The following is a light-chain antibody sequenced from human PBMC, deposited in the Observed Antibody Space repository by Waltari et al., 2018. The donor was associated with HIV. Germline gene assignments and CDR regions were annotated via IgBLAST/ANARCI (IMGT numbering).Light chain of an antibody. CDR1: QSLYSSNNKNY. J-gene: IGKJ4*01. V-gene: IGKV4-1*01. CDR3: QHYYVTSPLT. Sequence: DIVMTQSPDSLPVSLGERATINCKSSQSLYSSNNKNYLAWYQQKPGQPPKLLIYWASTRESGVPDRFSGSRSGTDFTLTISSLQAEDVAVYYCQHYYVTSPLTFGGGTKVEIK. CDR2: WAS.